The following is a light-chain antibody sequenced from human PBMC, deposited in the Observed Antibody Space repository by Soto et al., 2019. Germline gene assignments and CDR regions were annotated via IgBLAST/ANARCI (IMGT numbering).Light chain of an antibody. CDR2: EVS. CDR3: SSHTTRNTRV. CDR1: SSDVGAYNY. V-gene: IGLV2-14*01. J-gene: IGLJ1*01. Sequence: QPALTQPASVSGSPRRSLTIFCTGTSSDVGAYNYVSWYQQHPGKAPKLIIYEVSNRPSGVSWRFSGSKSGNTASLTISGLQSEDEADYYCSSHTTRNTRVFGTGTKVTVL.